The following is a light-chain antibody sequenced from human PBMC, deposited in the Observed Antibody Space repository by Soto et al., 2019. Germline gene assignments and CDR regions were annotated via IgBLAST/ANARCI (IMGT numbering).Light chain of an antibody. CDR1: SSNIGAGYD. J-gene: IGLJ1*01. CDR3: QSYASSLTLRV. V-gene: IGLV1-40*01. Sequence: QAVVTQPPSVSGAPGQRVTISCTGSSSNIGAGYDVHWYQQLPGTAPKLLIYANTNRPSGVPDRISGSMSGTSASLAITGLQADDEADYYCQSYASSLTLRVFGTGTKLTVL. CDR2: ANT.